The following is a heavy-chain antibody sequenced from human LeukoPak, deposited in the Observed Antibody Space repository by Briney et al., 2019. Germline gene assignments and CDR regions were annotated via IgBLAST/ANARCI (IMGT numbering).Heavy chain of an antibody. V-gene: IGHV4-30-2*01. D-gene: IGHD6-13*01. CDR3: ARGSPTGYSSSWALFDY. Sequence: PSQTLSLTCAVSGGSISSGGYSWSWIRQPPGKGLEWIGYIYHSGSTYYNPSLKSRVTISVDRSKNQFSLKLSSVTAADTAVYYCARGSPTGYSSSWALFDYWGQGTLVTVSS. CDR1: GGSISSGGYS. CDR2: IYHSGST. J-gene: IGHJ4*02.